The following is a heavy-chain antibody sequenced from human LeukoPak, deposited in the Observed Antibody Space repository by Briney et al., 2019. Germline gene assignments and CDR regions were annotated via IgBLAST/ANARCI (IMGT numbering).Heavy chain of an antibody. D-gene: IGHD1-1*01. V-gene: IGHV4-59*08. Sequence: SETLSVTCTVSGGSISGYYWSWIRQPPGKGMEWIGYIYYSGSTNYNPSLKSRVTISVDTSKNQFSLKMSSLTVADTAVYYCARHLSGTTVAHYFDFWGQGTLVPVSS. CDR3: ARHLSGTTVAHYFDF. J-gene: IGHJ4*02. CDR1: GGSISGYY. CDR2: IYYSGST.